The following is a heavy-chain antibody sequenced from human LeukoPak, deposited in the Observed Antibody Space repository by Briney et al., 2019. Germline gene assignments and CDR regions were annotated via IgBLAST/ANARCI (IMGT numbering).Heavy chain of an antibody. J-gene: IGHJ4*02. CDR1: GGTFSSYA. D-gene: IGHD1-1*01. CDR2: IIPIFGTA. V-gene: IGHV1-69*13. CDR3: ARIPTTLAEVDY. Sequence: ASVKVSCKASGGTFSSYAISWVRQAPGQGLEWMGGIIPIFGTANYAQKFQGRVTITVDESTSTAYMELSSLRSEDTAVYYCARIPTTLAEVDYWGQGTLVTVSS.